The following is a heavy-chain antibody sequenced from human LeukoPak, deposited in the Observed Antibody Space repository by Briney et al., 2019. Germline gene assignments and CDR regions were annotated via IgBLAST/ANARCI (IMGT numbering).Heavy chain of an antibody. Sequence: PSETLSLXCTVSGYSISSGYYWGWIRQPPGKGLEWIGSIYHSGSTYYNPSLKSRVTISVDTSKYQFSLKLSSVTAADTAVYYCARVHDYVWGSYRNYWGQGTLVTVSS. V-gene: IGHV4-38-2*02. J-gene: IGHJ4*02. CDR3: ARVHDYVWGSYRNY. CDR2: IYHSGST. CDR1: GYSISSGYY. D-gene: IGHD3-16*02.